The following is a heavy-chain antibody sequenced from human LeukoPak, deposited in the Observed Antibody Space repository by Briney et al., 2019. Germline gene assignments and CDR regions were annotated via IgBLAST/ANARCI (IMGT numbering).Heavy chain of an antibody. Sequence: GRSLRLSCAASGFTFSSYAMHWVRQAPGKGLEWVSYISSSSSTIYYADSVKGRFTISRDNAKNSLYLQMNSLRAEDTAVYYCASLDTLGPIDYWGQGTLVTVSS. CDR3: ASLDTLGPIDY. V-gene: IGHV3-48*01. D-gene: IGHD1-26*01. CDR2: ISSSSSTI. J-gene: IGHJ4*02. CDR1: GFTFSSYA.